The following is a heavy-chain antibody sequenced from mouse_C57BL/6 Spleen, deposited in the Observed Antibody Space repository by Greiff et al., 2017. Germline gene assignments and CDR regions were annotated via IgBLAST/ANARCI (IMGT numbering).Heavy chain of an antibody. J-gene: IGHJ2*01. Sequence: QVQLKQSGAELVKPGASVKISCKASGYAFSSYWMNWVKQRPGTGLEWIGQIYPGDGDTNYNGKFKGKATLTADKSSSTAYMQLSSLTSEDSAVYFCARFGIITTVDYWGQGTTLTVSS. CDR3: ARFGIITTVDY. V-gene: IGHV1-80*01. CDR1: GYAFSSYW. CDR2: IYPGDGDT. D-gene: IGHD1-1*01.